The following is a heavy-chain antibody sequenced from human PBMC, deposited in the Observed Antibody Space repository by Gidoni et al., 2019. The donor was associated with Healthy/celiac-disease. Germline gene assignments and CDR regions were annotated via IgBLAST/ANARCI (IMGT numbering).Heavy chain of an antibody. CDR3: ARGPSGRSPEA. Sequence: FTISRDNSKNTLYLQMNSLRAEDTAVYYCARGPSGRSPEAWGQGTLVTVSS. V-gene: IGHV3-66*01. J-gene: IGHJ5*02.